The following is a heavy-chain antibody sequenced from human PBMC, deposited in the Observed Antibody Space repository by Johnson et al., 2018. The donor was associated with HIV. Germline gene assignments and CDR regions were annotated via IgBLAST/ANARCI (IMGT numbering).Heavy chain of an antibody. V-gene: IGHV3-20*04. CDR3: ARASNYYDSFGYYMRGGGSDI. D-gene: IGHD3-22*01. Sequence: VHLVESGGGVVRPGGSLRLSCAASGFSFDDYDMSWVRQAPGKGLEWVSGIYWTGGRTSYADSVKGRFTISRDNAKNSLYLQMNNVRAEDTALYFCARASNYYDSFGYYMRGGGSDIWGQGTMVTVSS. J-gene: IGHJ3*02. CDR1: GFSFDDYD. CDR2: IYWTGGRT.